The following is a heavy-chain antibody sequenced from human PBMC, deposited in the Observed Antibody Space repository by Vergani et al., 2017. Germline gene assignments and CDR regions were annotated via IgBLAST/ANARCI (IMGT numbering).Heavy chain of an antibody. Sequence: QVQLQQWGAGLLKPSETLSLTCAVYGGSFSGYYWSWIRQPPGKGLEWIGEINHSGSTNYNPSLKSRVTISVDTSKNQFSLKLSSVTAADTAVYYCAKDLRLVGATQFDYWGQGTLVTVSS. J-gene: IGHJ4*02. V-gene: IGHV4-34*01. D-gene: IGHD1-26*01. CDR2: INHSGST. CDR1: GGSFSGYY. CDR3: AKDLRLVGATQFDY.